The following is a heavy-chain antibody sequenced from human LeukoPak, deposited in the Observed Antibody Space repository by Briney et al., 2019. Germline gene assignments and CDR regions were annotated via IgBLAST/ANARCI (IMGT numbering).Heavy chain of an antibody. Sequence: SQTLSLTCAISGDSVSSNTGAWNRIRQSPSRGLEWLGRTYYTSKWYNDYAVSVKRRITINSDTSKNQFSLRLTSVTPEDTAVYYCARDLHNYYGLEVWGQGTTVTVSS. V-gene: IGHV6-1*01. D-gene: IGHD4-11*01. CDR2: TYYTSKWYN. CDR1: GDSVSSNTGA. CDR3: ARDLHNYYGLEV. J-gene: IGHJ6*02.